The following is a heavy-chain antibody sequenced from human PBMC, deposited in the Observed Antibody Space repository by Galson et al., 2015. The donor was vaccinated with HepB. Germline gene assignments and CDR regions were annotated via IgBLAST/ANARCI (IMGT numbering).Heavy chain of an antibody. CDR1: RFIFRAFD. V-gene: IGHV3-23*01. CDR2: IHTSGDRT. Sequence: SLSLACAASRFIFRAFDMDWVRQAPGKGPEWVSNIHTSGDRTYYADRVEGRFTISRDNSKNTLYLQMNSLRAEDTAIYYCAKDFNWPEGSWGQGTLVTVSS. D-gene: IGHD3-9*01. J-gene: IGHJ5*02. CDR3: AKDFNWPEGS.